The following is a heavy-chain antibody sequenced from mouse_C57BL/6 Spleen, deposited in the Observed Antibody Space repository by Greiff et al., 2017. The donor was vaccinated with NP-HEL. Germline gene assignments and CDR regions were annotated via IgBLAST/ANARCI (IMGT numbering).Heavy chain of an antibody. V-gene: IGHV5-6*01. CDR3: ARHTGGYYNYAMDY. CDR1: GFTFSSYG. Sequence: EVQLVESGGDLVKPGGSLKLSCAASGFTFSSYGMSWVRQTPDKRLEWVATISSGGSYTYYPDSVKGRFTISRDNAKNTLYLQMSSLKSEDTAMYYCARHTGGYYNYAMDYWGQGTSVTVSS. CDR2: ISSGGSYT. D-gene: IGHD2-3*01. J-gene: IGHJ4*01.